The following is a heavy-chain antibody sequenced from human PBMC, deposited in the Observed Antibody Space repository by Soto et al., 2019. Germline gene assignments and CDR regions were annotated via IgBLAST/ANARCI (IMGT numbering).Heavy chain of an antibody. J-gene: IGHJ6*02. V-gene: IGHV3-30*18. CDR2: ISYDGSNK. CDR1: GFTFISYG. Sequence: GGSLRLSCAASGFTFISYGMHWGRQAPGKGLEWVAVISYDGSNKYYADSVKGRFTISRDNSKNTLYLQMNSLRAEDTAVYYCAKDRVYGMDVWGQGTTVTVSS. CDR3: AKDRVYGMDV.